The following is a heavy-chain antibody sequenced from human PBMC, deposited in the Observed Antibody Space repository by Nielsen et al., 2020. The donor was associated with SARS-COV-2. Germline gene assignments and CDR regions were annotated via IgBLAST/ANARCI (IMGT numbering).Heavy chain of an antibody. CDR2: ISWNSGSI. Sequence: SLKISCAASGFTFDDYAMHWVRPAPGKGLEWVSGISWNSGSIGYADSVKGRFTISRDNAKNSLYLQMNSLRAEDTALYYCAKDLCLGSGSHPDYWGQVTLVTVS. V-gene: IGHV3-9*01. CDR1: GFTFDDYA. J-gene: IGHJ4*02. CDR3: AKDLCLGSGSHPDY. D-gene: IGHD3-10*01.